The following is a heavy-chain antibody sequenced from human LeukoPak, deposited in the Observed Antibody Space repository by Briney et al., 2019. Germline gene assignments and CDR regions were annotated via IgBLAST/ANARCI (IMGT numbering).Heavy chain of an antibody. V-gene: IGHV3-30*02. D-gene: IGHD4-17*01. CDR2: IRYDGSNK. CDR3: AKDASTVTVNWFDL. Sequence: GGSLRLSCAASGFTFSSYGMHWVRQAPGKGLEWVAFIRYDGSNKYYADSVKGRFTISRDNSKNTLYLQMNSLRAEDTAVYYCAKDASTVTVNWFDLWGQGTLVTVSS. J-gene: IGHJ5*02. CDR1: GFTFSSYG.